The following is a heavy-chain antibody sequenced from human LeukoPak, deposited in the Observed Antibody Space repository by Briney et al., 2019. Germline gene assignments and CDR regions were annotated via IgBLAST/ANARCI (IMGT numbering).Heavy chain of an antibody. CDR2: IYYSGST. J-gene: IGHJ4*02. CDR3: ARISIAAAGTGY. V-gene: IGHV4-39*01. CDR1: GGSISSSSYY. D-gene: IGHD6-13*01. Sequence: PSETLSLTCTVSGGSISSSSYYWGWIRQPPGKGLEWIGSIYYSGSTYYNPSLKSRVTISVDTSKNQFSLKLSSVTAADTAVHYCARISIAAAGTGYWGQGTLVTVSS.